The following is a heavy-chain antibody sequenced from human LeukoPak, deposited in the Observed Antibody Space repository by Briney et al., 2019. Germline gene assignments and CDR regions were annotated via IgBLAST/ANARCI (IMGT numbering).Heavy chain of an antibody. CDR3: ARSDGYGLVGI. V-gene: IGHV4-39*07. J-gene: IGHJ3*02. CDR1: GDSISSSDYY. D-gene: IGHD3-10*01. Sequence: SETLSLTCTVSGDSISSSDYYWGWIRQPPGKGLEWIGSIYSSGSTYYNPSLKSRVIIIIDTPKNHFSLTLSSVTAAGTAVYYCARSDGYGLVGIWGQGTMVTVSS. CDR2: IYSSGST.